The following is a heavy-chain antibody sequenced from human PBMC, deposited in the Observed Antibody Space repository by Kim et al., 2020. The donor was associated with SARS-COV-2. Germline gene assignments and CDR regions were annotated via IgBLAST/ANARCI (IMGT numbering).Heavy chain of an antibody. Sequence: ASVKVSCKASGYTFTSYYMHWVRQAPGQGLEWMGIINPSGGSTSYAQKFQGRVTMTRDTSTSTVYMELSSLRSEDTAVYYCARDGRGYYGSGSYYQDNWFDPWGQGTLVTVSS. V-gene: IGHV1-46*01. CDR1: GYTFTSYY. CDR2: INPSGGST. D-gene: IGHD3-10*01. CDR3: ARDGRGYYGSGSYYQDNWFDP. J-gene: IGHJ5*02.